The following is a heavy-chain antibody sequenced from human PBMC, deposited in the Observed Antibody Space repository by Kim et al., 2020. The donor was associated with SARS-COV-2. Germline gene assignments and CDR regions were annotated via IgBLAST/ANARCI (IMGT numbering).Heavy chain of an antibody. D-gene: IGHD6-19*01. V-gene: IGHV4-59*08. CDR3: ARFRIVDSSGWYYYGMDV. CDR1: GGSISSYY. J-gene: IGHJ6*02. Sequence: SETLSLTCTVSGGSISSYYWSWIRQPPGKGLEWIGYIYYSGSTNYNPSLKSRVTISVDTSKNQFSLKLSSVTAADTAVYYCARFRIVDSSGWYYYGMDVWGQGTTVTVSS. CDR2: IYYSGST.